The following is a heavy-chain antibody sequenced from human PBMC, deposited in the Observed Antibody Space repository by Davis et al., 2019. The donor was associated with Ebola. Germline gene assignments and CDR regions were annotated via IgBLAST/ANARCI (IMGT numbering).Heavy chain of an antibody. V-gene: IGHV1-2*04. CDR1: GYTFTSYY. J-gene: IGHJ6*02. Sequence: ASVKVSCKASGYTFTSYYMHWVRQAPGQGLEWMGWINPNSGGTNYAQKFQGWVTMTRDTSISTAYMELSSLRSEDTAVYYCAADPHYYYYYGMDVWGQGTTVTVSS. CDR2: INPNSGGT. CDR3: AADPHYYYYYGMDV.